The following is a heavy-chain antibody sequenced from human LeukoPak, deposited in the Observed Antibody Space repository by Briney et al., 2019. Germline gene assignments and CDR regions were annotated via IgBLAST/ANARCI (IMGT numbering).Heavy chain of an antibody. D-gene: IGHD1-26*01. CDR3: TSQTYSGSEKYYFDC. CDR2: VNKTGAYT. J-gene: IGHJ4*02. CDR1: GFTFSSYC. V-gene: IGHV3-23*01. Sequence: PGGSLRLSCATSGFTFSSYCMSWIRQAPGKGLEWVSIVNKTGAYTYYADSVNGRFTVSRDNSDNTLYLQMRSLRAEETAIYYCTSQTYSGSEKYYFDCWGQGTLVTVSS.